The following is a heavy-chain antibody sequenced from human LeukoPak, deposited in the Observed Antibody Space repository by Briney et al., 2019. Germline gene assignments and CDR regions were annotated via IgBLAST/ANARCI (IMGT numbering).Heavy chain of an antibody. J-gene: IGHJ4*02. D-gene: IGHD1-26*01. CDR1: GGSISSYY. CDR3: ARHAYFNSGSYWDY. Sequence: PSETLSLTCTVSGGSISSYYWSWIRQPPGKGLEWIGYIYYSGSTNYNPSLKSRVTISVDTSKNQSSLKLSSVTAADTAVYYCARHAYFNSGSYWDYWGQGTLVTVSS. V-gene: IGHV4-59*08. CDR2: IYYSGST.